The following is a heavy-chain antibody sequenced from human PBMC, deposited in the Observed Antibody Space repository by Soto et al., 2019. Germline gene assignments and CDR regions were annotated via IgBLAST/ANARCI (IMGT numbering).Heavy chain of an antibody. CDR2: VIPVLGTP. Sequence: QVQLVQFGAEVRKPGSSVKVSCKASGGTFSTYAISWVRQAPGQGLEWMGGVIPVLGTPIYSQKFRGRVTITADESTSTAYLDRSSLTSVDTAVYYYARGQTRDVYWGQGTLVTVSS. V-gene: IGHV1-69*11. CDR3: ARGQTRDVY. CDR1: GGTFSTYA. J-gene: IGHJ4*02.